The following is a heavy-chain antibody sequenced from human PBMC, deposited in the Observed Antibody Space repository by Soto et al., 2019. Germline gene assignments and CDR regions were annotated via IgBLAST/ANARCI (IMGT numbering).Heavy chain of an antibody. CDR3: ARLQFLEWLFLESYFDY. J-gene: IGHJ4*02. D-gene: IGHD3-3*01. V-gene: IGHV4-39*01. CDR1: GGSISSSSYY. CDR2: IYYSGST. Sequence: QLQLQESGPGLVKPSETLSLTCTVSGGSISSSSYYWGWIRQPPGEGLEWIGNIYYSGSTYYNPFLQSRVTISVDTSKNQFSLKLSSVTAADTAVYYCARLQFLEWLFLESYFDYWGQGTLVTVSS.